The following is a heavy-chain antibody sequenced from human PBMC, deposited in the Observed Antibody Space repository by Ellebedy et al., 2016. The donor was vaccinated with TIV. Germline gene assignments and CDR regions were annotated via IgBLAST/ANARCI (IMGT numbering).Heavy chain of an antibody. J-gene: IGHJ6*02. D-gene: IGHD3-3*01. CDR2: INAGNGNT. Sequence: ASVKVSXXASGGTFSSYAISWVRQAPGQGLEWMGWINAGNGNTKYSQKFQGRVTITRDTSASTAYMELSSLRSEDTAVYYCARESPPDDFWSGYYTTYYYYYGMDVWGQGTTVTVSS. CDR3: ARESPPDDFWSGYYTTYYYYYGMDV. CDR1: GGTFSSYA. V-gene: IGHV1-3*01.